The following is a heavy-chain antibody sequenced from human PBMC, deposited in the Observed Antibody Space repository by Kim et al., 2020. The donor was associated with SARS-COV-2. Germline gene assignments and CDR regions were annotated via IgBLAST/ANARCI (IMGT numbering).Heavy chain of an antibody. CDR1: GFTFSSYA. Sequence: GGSLRLSCAASGFTFSSYAITWVRQGPGKGLEWVSAISGNGGSTYCADSVKGRFTISRDNSKNTLYLQMNSLRAEDTAVYYCAKDFFITIVRGRAMDVWGQGTTVTVSS. J-gene: IGHJ6*02. D-gene: IGHD3-10*01. CDR3: AKDFFITIVRGRAMDV. CDR2: ISGNGGST. V-gene: IGHV3-23*01.